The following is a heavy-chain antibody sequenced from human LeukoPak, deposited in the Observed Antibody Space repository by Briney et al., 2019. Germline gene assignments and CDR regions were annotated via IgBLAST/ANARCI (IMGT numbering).Heavy chain of an antibody. CDR3: ARDLRGGNSSGGVDY. Sequence: PGGSLRLSCAASGFTFSSYSMNWVRQAPGKGLEWVSYIRSSGSTIYYADSVKGRFTISRDNAKNSLYLQMNSLRAEDTAVYYCARDLRGGNSSGGVDYWGQGTLVTVSS. CDR2: IRSSGSTI. V-gene: IGHV3-48*01. J-gene: IGHJ4*02. D-gene: IGHD6-6*01. CDR1: GFTFSSYS.